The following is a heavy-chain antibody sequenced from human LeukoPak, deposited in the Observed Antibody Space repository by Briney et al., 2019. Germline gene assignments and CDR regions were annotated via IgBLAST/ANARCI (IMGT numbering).Heavy chain of an antibody. Sequence: PSETLSLTCTVSGGSISSSSYYWGWIRQPPGKGLEWIGSIYYSGSTYYNPSLKSRVTISVDTSKNQFSLKLSSVTAADTAVYYCATTRWGSSGWYGKYWGQGTLVTVSS. V-gene: IGHV4-39*07. J-gene: IGHJ4*02. CDR3: ATTRWGSSGWYGKY. CDR2: IYYSGST. CDR1: GGSISSSSYY. D-gene: IGHD6-19*01.